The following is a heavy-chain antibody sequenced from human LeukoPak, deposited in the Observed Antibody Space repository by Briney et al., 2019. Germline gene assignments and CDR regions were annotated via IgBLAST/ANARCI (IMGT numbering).Heavy chain of an antibody. CDR3: ARINLPYASYYYGMDV. Sequence: GASVKASCKASGYTFTSYGISWVRQAPGQGLEWMGWISAYNGNTNYAQKLQGRVTMTTDTSTSTAYMELRSLRSDDTAVYYCARINLPYASYYYGMDVWGQGTTVTVSS. V-gene: IGHV1-18*01. D-gene: IGHD3-16*01. J-gene: IGHJ6*02. CDR2: ISAYNGNT. CDR1: GYTFTSYG.